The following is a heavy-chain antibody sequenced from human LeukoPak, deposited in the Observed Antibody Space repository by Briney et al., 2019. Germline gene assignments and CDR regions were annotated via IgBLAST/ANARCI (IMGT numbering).Heavy chain of an antibody. CDR3: ASSKVPAATYTGFYYYYGIHL. J-gene: IGHJ6*01. CDR1: GYTFTSYD. D-gene: IGHD2-2*01. Sequence: ASVRVSCKASGYTFTSYDINCVRQATGQGLEWMVWMKPNGGNTGYAQKFQGRVTMTRNTSISTAYMELSSLISEDPAVYYCASSKVPAATYTGFYYYYGIHLWRQRPRVSVPS. CDR2: MKPNGGNT. V-gene: IGHV1-8*01.